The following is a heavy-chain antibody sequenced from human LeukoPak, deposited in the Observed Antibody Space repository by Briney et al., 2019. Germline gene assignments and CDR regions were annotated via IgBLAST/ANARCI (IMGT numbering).Heavy chain of an antibody. J-gene: IGHJ4*02. V-gene: IGHV4-38-2*01. CDR3: ARLAWYYFDY. CDR1: GYSISSGYY. Sequence: PSETLSLTCAVSGYSISSGYYWGWIRQPPGKGLEWIGSVYHSGSTFYNPSLKSRVTISVDTSKNQFSLKLSSVTAADTAVYYCARLAWYYFDYWGKGTLVTVSS. D-gene: IGHD3/OR15-3a*01. CDR2: VYHSGST.